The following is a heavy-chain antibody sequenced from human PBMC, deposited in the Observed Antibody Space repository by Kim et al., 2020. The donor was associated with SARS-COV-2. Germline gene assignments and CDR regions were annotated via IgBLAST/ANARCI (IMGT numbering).Heavy chain of an antibody. J-gene: IGHJ6*03. D-gene: IGHD3-3*01. V-gene: IGHV3-23*01. Sequence: YYADTVKGRFTISRDNSKNTLYLQMNSLRAEDTAVYYCARSNFGYYYMDVWGKGTTVTVSS. CDR3: ARSNFGYYYMDV.